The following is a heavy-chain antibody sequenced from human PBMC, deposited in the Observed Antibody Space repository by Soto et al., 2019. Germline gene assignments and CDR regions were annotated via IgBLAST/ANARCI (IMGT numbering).Heavy chain of an antibody. CDR2: LKPDGSEK. CDR3: TRGAAVAGIDY. J-gene: IGHJ4*02. Sequence: EVQLVQSGGGLVQPGGSLRLSCAAAGFTLSTYWMSWVRQAPGKGLEWVANLKPDGSEKYYGDSVKGRCTISRDDAENSLYLQMNSRRVEDTAMYYCTRGAAVAGIDYWGQGTLGTVSS. V-gene: IGHV3-7*03. D-gene: IGHD6-19*01. CDR1: GFTLSTYW.